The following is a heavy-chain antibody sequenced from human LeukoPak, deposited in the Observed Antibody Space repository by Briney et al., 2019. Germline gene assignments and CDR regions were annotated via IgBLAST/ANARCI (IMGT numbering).Heavy chain of an antibody. CDR2: ISSSGSTI. D-gene: IGHD2-2*01. CDR3: ARDEGYCSSTSSLCPSPRYYYYGMDV. Sequence: GGSLRLSCAASGFTFSDYYMSWIRQAPGKGLEWVSYISSSGSTIYYADSVKGRFTISRDNAKNSLYLQMNSLRAEDTAVYYCARDEGYCSSTSSLCPSPRYYYYGMDVWGQGTTVTVSS. J-gene: IGHJ6*02. V-gene: IGHV3-11*01. CDR1: GFTFSDYY.